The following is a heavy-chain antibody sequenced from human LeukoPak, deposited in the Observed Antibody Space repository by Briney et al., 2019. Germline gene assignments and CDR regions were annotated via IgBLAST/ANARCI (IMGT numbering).Heavy chain of an antibody. J-gene: IGHJ6*02. CDR3: ARDSYCSSTSCYYGMDV. CDR2: IIPIFGTA. D-gene: IGHD2-2*01. V-gene: IGHV1-69*13. CDR1: GGTFSSYA. Sequence: SVKVSCKASGGTFSSYAISWVRQAPGQGLEWMGGIIPIFGTANYAQKFQGRVTITADESTSTAYMELSSLRSEDTAVFYCARDSYCSSTSCYYGMDVWGQGTTVTVSS.